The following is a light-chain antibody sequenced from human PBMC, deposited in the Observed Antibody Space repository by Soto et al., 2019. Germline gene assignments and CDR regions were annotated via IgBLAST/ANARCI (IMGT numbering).Light chain of an antibody. CDR3: SSYTGSNTLV. V-gene: IGLV2-14*01. Sequence: QSALTQPASVSGSPGQSITISCTGTSSDVGNYNYVSWYQQHPGKAPKVMIYEVSNRPSGVSNRFSGSKSGNTASLTISGLQAEDEADYYSSSYTGSNTLVFGGGTKLTVL. J-gene: IGLJ2*01. CDR1: SSDVGNYNY. CDR2: EVS.